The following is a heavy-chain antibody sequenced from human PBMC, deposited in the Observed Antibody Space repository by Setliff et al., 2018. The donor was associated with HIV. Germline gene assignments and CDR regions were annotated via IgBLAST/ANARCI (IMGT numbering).Heavy chain of an antibody. J-gene: IGHJ3*02. D-gene: IGHD2-21*01. CDR2: ISVYNGDT. CDR1: GYTFTGYY. Sequence: GASVKVSCKASGYTFTGYYMHWVRQAPGQGLEWMGWISVYNGDTKYAQKLQDRVTMTIDTATRTAYMEVRSLRSDDTAVYYCARVLHCGGDCYTDAFDIWGQGTMVTVSS. V-gene: IGHV1-18*04. CDR3: ARVLHCGGDCYTDAFDI.